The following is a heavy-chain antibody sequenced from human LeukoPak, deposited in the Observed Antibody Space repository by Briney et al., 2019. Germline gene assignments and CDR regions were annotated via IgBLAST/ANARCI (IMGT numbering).Heavy chain of an antibody. J-gene: IGHJ4*02. CDR2: IYYSGST. CDR1: GGSISSYY. CDR3: ATSRHDSSANPPDY. V-gene: IGHV4-59*01. D-gene: IGHD3-22*01. Sequence: PSETLSLTCTVSGGSISSYYWSWLRQPPGKGLEWIGYIYYSGSTNYNPSLKSRVTISVDTSKNQFSLKLSSVTAADTAVYYCATSRHDSSANPPDYWGQGTLVTVSS.